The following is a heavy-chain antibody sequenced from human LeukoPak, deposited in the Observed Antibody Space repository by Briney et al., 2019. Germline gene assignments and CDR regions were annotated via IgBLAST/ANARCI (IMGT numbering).Heavy chain of an antibody. CDR2: INPNGGVT. Sequence: ASVKVSCKASGYTFTGYFLHWVRQAPGQGLEWMGWINPNGGVTNYAQKLQGRVTMTTDTSTSTAYMELRSLRSDDTAVYYCAREGDIVATRRLPFGYWGQGTLVTVSS. V-gene: IGHV1-2*02. CDR3: AREGDIVATRRLPFGY. CDR1: GYTFTGYF. J-gene: IGHJ4*02. D-gene: IGHD5-12*01.